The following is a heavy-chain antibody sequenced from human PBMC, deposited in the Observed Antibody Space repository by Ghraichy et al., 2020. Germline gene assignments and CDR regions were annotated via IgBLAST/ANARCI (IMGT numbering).Heavy chain of an antibody. CDR3: VRADGSGSFYY. J-gene: IGHJ4*01. D-gene: IGHD3-10*01. CDR1: GFNLGVYT. V-gene: IGHV3-21*01. Sequence: GGSLRLSCATSGFNLGVYTMHWLRWSPNKGLQCVSSIRSDSSRIYHTDSVRGRFTISRDNAMKSALLQMDSLTVEDTAMYYCVRADGSGSFYYLGQRTQVSVSS. CDR2: IRSDSSRI.